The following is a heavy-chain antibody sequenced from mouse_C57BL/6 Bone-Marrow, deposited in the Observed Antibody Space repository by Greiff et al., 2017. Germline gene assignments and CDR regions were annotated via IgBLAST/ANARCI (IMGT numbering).Heavy chain of an antibody. CDR2: ISNLAYSI. D-gene: IGHD3-1*01. J-gene: IGHJ4*01. V-gene: IGHV5-15*04. Sequence: DVKLVKSGGGLVQPGGSLKLSCAASGFTFSDYGMAWVRQAPRKGPEWVAFISNLAYSIYYADTVTGRFTISRENAKNTLYLEMSSLRSEDTAMYYCARRGLKAMDYWGQGTSVTVSS. CDR1: GFTFSDYG. CDR3: ARRGLKAMDY.